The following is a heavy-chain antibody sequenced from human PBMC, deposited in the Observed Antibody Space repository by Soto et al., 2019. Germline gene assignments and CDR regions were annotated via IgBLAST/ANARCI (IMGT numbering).Heavy chain of an antibody. J-gene: IGHJ4*02. Sequence: GESLKVSCKGSGCRCTSYWSGWVRQMPGKGLEWMGIIYPGDSDTRYSPSFQGQVTISADKSISTAYLQWSSLKASDTAMYYCARQRDGYNNDYRGQGTLVTLSS. CDR3: ARQRDGYNNDY. CDR1: GCRCTSYW. D-gene: IGHD4-4*01. CDR2: IYPGDSDT. V-gene: IGHV5-51*01.